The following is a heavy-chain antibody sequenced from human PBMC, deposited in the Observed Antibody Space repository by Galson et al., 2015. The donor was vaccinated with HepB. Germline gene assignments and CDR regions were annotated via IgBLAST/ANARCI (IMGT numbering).Heavy chain of an antibody. V-gene: IGHV1-18*01. Sequence: SVKVSCKASGYTFTSYGISWVRQAPGQGLEWMGWISAYNGNTNYAQKLQGRVTMTTDTSTSTAYMELRSLRSDDTAVYYCARVLVELPSGDYYGMDVWGQGTTVTVSS. CDR3: ARVLVELPSGDYYGMDV. J-gene: IGHJ6*02. CDR2: ISAYNGNT. CDR1: GYTFTSYG. D-gene: IGHD1-26*01.